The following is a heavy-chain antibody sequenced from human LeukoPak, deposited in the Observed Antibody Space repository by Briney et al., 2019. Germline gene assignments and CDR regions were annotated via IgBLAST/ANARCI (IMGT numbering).Heavy chain of an antibody. D-gene: IGHD3-22*01. CDR3: AKKSGPTYYYDSSGYPGAFDI. CDR1: GFTFSSYA. Sequence: QAGGSLRLSCAASGFTFSSYAMSWVRQAAGNWREWVSAISGSGGSTYYADSVKGRFTISRDNSKNTLYLQMNSLRAEDTAVYYCAKKSGPTYYYDSSGYPGAFDIWGQGTMVTVSS. V-gene: IGHV3-23*01. J-gene: IGHJ3*02. CDR2: ISGSGGST.